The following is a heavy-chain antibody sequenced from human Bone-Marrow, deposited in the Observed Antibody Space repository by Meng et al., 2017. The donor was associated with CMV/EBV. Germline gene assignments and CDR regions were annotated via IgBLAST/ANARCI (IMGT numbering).Heavy chain of an antibody. CDR2: ISRDGNYI. J-gene: IGHJ5*02. V-gene: IGHV3-21*01. CDR1: GFTISSYR. D-gene: IGHD4-23*01. Sequence: GESLKISCAASGFTISSYRMNWLRQAPGKGLEWVSSISRDGNYIYYTASVQGRFTISRDNAKNSLSLQMNDLRAEDTAIYFCAGDPTFQTAGRQRATPKNWFDPWGQGTLVTVSS. CDR3: AGDPTFQTAGRQRATPKNWFDP.